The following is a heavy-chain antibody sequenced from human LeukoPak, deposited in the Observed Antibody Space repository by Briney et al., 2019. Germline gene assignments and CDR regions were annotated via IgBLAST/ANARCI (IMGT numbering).Heavy chain of an antibody. CDR2: IIHRGST. J-gene: IGHJ4*02. CDR3: ARGDTVAARPGRFDY. CDR1: SGSISSSSYY. D-gene: IGHD6-6*01. Sequence: SETLSLTCTVSSGSISSSSYYWSWIRQPPGKGLEWIGEIIHRGSTNYNPSLKSRLTISVDTSKNQFSLKLSSVTAADTAVYYCARGDTVAARPGRFDYWGQGTLVTVSS. V-gene: IGHV4-39*07.